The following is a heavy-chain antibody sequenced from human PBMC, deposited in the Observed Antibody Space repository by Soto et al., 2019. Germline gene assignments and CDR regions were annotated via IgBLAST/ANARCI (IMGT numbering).Heavy chain of an antibody. CDR3: AKAKSSSDAGFDY. V-gene: IGHV3-23*01. Sequence: EVQLLESGGGLVQPGGSLRLSCAASGFTFSSYAMSWVRQAPGKGLEWVSAISGSGGSTYYADSVKGRFTISRDNSKNTLYLQMNSLRSEDTAVYYCAKAKSSSDAGFDYWGQGTLVTVSS. J-gene: IGHJ4*02. CDR2: ISGSGGST. CDR1: GFTFSSYA. D-gene: IGHD6-6*01.